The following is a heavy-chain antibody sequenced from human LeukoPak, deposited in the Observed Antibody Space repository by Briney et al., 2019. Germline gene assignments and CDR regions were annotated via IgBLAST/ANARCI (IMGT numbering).Heavy chain of an antibody. CDR3: ARGAGWTYGMDV. V-gene: IGHV3-66*01. CDR1: GFTVRSNY. Sequence: GGSLRLSCAVSGFTVRSNYMSWVRQAPGKGLEWVSVIYSGGSTYYADSVRGRFTTSRDNSKNTLYLQMNSLRVEDTAVYYCARGAGWTYGMDVWGQGTTVTVSS. CDR2: IYSGGST. D-gene: IGHD6-19*01. J-gene: IGHJ6*02.